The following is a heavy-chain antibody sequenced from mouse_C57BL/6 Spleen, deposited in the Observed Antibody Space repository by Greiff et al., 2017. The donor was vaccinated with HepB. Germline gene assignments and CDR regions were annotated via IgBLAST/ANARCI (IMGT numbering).Heavy chain of an antibody. D-gene: IGHD1-1*01. CDR3: GRGCGRSYGYYFDY. J-gene: IGHJ2*01. CDR1: GFTFSDYG. Sequence: EVQRVESGGGLVKPGGSLKLSCAASGFTFSDYGMHWVRQAPEKGLEWVAYISSGSSTIYYADTVKGRFTISRDNAKTTLFLKMTSLRSEDTAMYFCGRGCGRSYGYYFDYWGQGTTLTVSS. V-gene: IGHV5-17*01. CDR2: ISSGSSTI.